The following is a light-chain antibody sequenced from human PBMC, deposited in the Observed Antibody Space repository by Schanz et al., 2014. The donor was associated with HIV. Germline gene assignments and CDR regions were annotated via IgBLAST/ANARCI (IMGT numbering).Light chain of an antibody. V-gene: IGLV2-8*01. Sequence: QSALTQPPSASGSPGQSVTLSCTGTSSDVGGYNYVSWCQQHPGKAPKLMIYEVSKRPSGVPDRFSGSKSGNTASLTVSGLQAEDEAYYYCSSYAATSNVLFGGGTKLTVL. J-gene: IGLJ3*02. CDR2: EVS. CDR3: SSYAATSNVL. CDR1: SSDVGGYNY.